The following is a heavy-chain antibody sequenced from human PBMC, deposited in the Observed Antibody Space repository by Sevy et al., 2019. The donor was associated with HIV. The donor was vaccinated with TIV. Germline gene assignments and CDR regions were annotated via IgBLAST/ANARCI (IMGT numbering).Heavy chain of an antibody. D-gene: IGHD7-27*01. J-gene: IGHJ4*02. Sequence: GGSLRLSCAVSGFTFSTYAMHWVRQAPGKGLEWVAIVSSDGSEINYADSVKGRFTISRDNSRNTLYLQMNSLRTEDTALYYCARDRLGSIDYWGQGTLVTVSS. CDR3: ARDRLGSIDY. V-gene: IGHV3-30-3*01. CDR1: GFTFSTYA. CDR2: VSSDGSEI.